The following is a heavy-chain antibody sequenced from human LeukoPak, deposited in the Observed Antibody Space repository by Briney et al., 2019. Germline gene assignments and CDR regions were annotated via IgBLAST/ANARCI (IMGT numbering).Heavy chain of an antibody. V-gene: IGHV4-59*01. Sequence: PSETLSLTCTVSGGSISSYYWSWIRQPPGKGLEWIGYTYYSGSTNYNPSLKSRVTISVDTSKNHFSRKLSSVTAADTAVYYCARGGSSSIRYWGQGTLVTVSS. J-gene: IGHJ4*02. CDR3: ARGGSSSIRY. CDR1: GGSISSYY. CDR2: TYYSGST. D-gene: IGHD6-6*01.